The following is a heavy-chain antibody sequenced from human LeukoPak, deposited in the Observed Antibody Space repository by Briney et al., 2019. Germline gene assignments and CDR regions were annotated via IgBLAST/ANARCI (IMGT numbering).Heavy chain of an antibody. J-gene: IGHJ4*02. V-gene: IGHV3-74*01. CDR2: INSDGSST. CDR3: ARDGNIVVVPAAPDY. D-gene: IGHD2-2*01. CDR1: GFTFSSYW. Sequence: GSLRLSCAASGFTFSSYWMHWVRQAPGKGLVWVSRINSDGSSTSYADSVKGRFTISRDNAKNTLYLQMNSLRAEDTAVYYCARDGNIVVVPAAPDYWGQGTLVTVSS.